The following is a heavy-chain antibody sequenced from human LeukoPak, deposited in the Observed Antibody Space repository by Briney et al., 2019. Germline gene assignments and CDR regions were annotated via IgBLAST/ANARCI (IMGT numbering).Heavy chain of an antibody. CDR1: GLTFSRYW. CDR3: ARGMESNYYYYYGMDV. J-gene: IGHJ6*02. D-gene: IGHD3-3*01. V-gene: IGHV3-74*01. Sequence: GGSLRLSCAASGLTFSRYWKHWARQASGKGLVWVSRINSDGSSTSYADSVKGRFTISRDNAKNTLYLQMNSLRAKDTAVYYCARGMESNYYYYYGMDVWGQGTTVTVSS. CDR2: INSDGSST.